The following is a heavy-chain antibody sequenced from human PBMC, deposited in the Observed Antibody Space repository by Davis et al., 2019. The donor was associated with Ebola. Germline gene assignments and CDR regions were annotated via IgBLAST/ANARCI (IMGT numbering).Heavy chain of an antibody. CDR3: ARFYGDHGYYYGMDV. Sequence: GSLRLSCKGSGYSFTNYWIGWVRQMPGKGLEWMGIIYPGDSDTRYSPSLQGQVTISADKSISTAYLQWSSLKASDTAMYYCARFYGDHGYYYGMDVWGQGTTVTVSS. D-gene: IGHD4-17*01. CDR1: GYSFTNYW. V-gene: IGHV5-51*01. CDR2: IYPGDSDT. J-gene: IGHJ6*02.